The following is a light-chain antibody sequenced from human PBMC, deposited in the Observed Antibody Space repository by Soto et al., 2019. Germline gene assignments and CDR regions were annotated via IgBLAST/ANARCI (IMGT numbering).Light chain of an antibody. CDR3: QQYNSYSGT. CDR1: QSISSW. CDR2: KAS. Sequence: DIQMTQSPSTLSASVGDRVTITCRPSQSISSWLAWYQQKPGKAPKLLIYKASSLESGVPSRFSGSGSGTXXXXXXSSLQPDYFATYYCQQYNSYSGTFGQGT. V-gene: IGKV1-5*03. J-gene: IGKJ1*01.